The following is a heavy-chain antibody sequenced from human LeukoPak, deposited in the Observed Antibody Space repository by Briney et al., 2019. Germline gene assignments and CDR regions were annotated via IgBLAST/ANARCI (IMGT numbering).Heavy chain of an antibody. J-gene: IGHJ4*02. Sequence: GASVTVSCKASGYDFTSVGITWVRRAPGQGLEWMGWISPYNGNTTCAQMFQGRLAMTTDTSTTTAYMELKGLRFNDTAVYYCARAGPGSAWYFDYWGQGTLVSASS. D-gene: IGHD6-19*01. CDR3: ARAGPGSAWYFDY. CDR1: GYDFTSVG. V-gene: IGHV1-18*01. CDR2: ISPYNGNT.